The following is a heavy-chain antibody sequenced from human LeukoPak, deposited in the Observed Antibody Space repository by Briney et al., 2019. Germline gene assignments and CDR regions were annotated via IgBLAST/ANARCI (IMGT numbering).Heavy chain of an antibody. V-gene: IGHV4-39*01. Sequence: KPSETLSLTCTVSGGSISSSSYYWGWIRQPPGKGLEWIGSIYYSGSTFYNPSLKSRVTISVDTSKNQFSLKLSSVTAADTAVYYCARSYCDFWSGYHYAFDIWGQGTMVTASS. J-gene: IGHJ3*02. D-gene: IGHD3-3*01. CDR3: ARSYCDFWSGYHYAFDI. CDR2: IYYSGST. CDR1: GGSISSSSYY.